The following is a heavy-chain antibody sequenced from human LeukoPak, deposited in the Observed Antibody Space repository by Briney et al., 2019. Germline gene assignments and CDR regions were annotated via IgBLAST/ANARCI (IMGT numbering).Heavy chain of an antibody. CDR2: ISYTGNT. D-gene: IGHD3-3*01. CDR1: GGSINNSFYY. Sequence: SETLSLTCTVSGGSINNSFYYWGWVRRPPGKGLVWLGSISYTGNTYYHPSLKSRVTISVDTSKNQFSLKLTSVTAADTAVYYCARRYLAWLSYYFDSWGQGALVTVSS. J-gene: IGHJ4*02. V-gene: IGHV4-39*01. CDR3: ARRYLAWLSYYFDS.